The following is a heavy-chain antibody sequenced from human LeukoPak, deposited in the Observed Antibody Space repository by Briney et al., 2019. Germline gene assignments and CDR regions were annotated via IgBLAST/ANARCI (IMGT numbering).Heavy chain of an antibody. Sequence: SETLSLTCAVYGGSFSGYYWSWIRQPPGKGLEWIGEINHSGSTNYNPSLKSRVTISVDTSKNQFSLKLSSVTAADTAVYYCARRSSGSYYKTDYWGQGTLVTVSS. CDR1: GGSFSGYY. D-gene: IGHD1-26*01. CDR2: INHSGST. CDR3: ARRSSGSYYKTDY. J-gene: IGHJ4*02. V-gene: IGHV4-34*01.